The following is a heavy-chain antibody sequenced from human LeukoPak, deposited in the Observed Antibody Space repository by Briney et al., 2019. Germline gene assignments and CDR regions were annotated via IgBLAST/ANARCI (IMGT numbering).Heavy chain of an antibody. D-gene: IGHD1-1*01. CDR2: INPSGGST. J-gene: IGHJ6*04. V-gene: IGHV1-46*01. Sequence: ASVTVSCKASGYTFTSYYMHWVRQAPGQGLEWMGIINPSGGSTSYAQKFQGRVTMTRDTSTSTVYMELSSLRSEDTAVYYCARDTSTGTTFRDYYYYGMDVWGKGTTVTVSS. CDR3: ARDTSTGTTFRDYYYYGMDV. CDR1: GYTFTSYY.